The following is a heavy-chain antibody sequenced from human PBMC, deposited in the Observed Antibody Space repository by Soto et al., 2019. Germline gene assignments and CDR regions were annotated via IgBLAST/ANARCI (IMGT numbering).Heavy chain of an antibody. CDR1: GASISSGGYY. CDR3: ARAPLN. J-gene: IGHJ4*02. CDR2: IYYSGST. Sequence: QVHLQESGPGLLKPSQILSLTCTVSGASISSGGYYWTWIRQHPGKGLEWIGYIYYSGSTYSNPSLKSRVTISVDTSKNQFSLKLSSVTAADTAVYYCARAPLNWGQGTLVSVSS. V-gene: IGHV4-31*03.